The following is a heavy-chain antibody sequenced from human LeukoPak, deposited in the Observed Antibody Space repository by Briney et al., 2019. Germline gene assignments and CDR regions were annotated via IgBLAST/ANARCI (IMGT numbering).Heavy chain of an antibody. CDR3: ARESNIVGAFDI. J-gene: IGHJ3*02. CDR1: GYFISSGYY. Sequence: SETLSLTCTVSGYFISSGYYWGWIRQPPGKGLQWIGSIHHSGSTYYNPSLKSRVTISVDTSKNQFSLKLSSVTAADTAVYYCARESNIVGAFDIWGQGTMVTVSS. D-gene: IGHD2-15*01. V-gene: IGHV4-38-2*02. CDR2: IHHSGST.